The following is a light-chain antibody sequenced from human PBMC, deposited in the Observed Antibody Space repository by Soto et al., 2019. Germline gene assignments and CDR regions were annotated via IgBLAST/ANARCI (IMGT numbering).Light chain of an antibody. Sequence: EIVLTQSPGTLSLSPGERATLSCRASQSVSRNYLAWYQQKPGRAPRLLIYGASSRATGIPDKFSGGGSGTDFTLTISRLEPEDFAVYYCQQYDSSPLTFGQGTKVEIK. V-gene: IGKV3-20*01. CDR3: QQYDSSPLT. CDR2: GAS. CDR1: QSVSRNY. J-gene: IGKJ1*01.